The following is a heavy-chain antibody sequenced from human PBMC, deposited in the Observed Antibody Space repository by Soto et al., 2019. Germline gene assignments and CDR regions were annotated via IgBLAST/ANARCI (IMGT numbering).Heavy chain of an antibody. CDR3: AKVREPILPGIAAAGSDY. Sequence: PGGSLRLSCAASGFTFSSYAMSWVRQAPGKGLEWVSAISGSGGSTYYADSVKGRFTISRDNSKNTLYLQMNSLRAEDTAVYYCAKVREPILPGIAAAGSDYWGQGTLVTASS. J-gene: IGHJ4*02. CDR1: GFTFSSYA. D-gene: IGHD6-13*01. CDR2: ISGSGGST. V-gene: IGHV3-23*01.